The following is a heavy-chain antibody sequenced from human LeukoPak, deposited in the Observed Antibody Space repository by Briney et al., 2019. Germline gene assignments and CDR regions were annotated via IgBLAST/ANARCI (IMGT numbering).Heavy chain of an antibody. Sequence: PSETLSLTCTVSGASISSGAYYWSWIRQHPGKGLKCIGYIYYSGSTYYNPSLKSRVTISVDTSKNQFSLNLRSVTAADTAVYYCARGDSSSWSFKIWGQGTLVTVSS. J-gene: IGHJ4*02. CDR1: GASISSGAYY. D-gene: IGHD6-13*01. CDR3: ARGDSSSWSFKI. V-gene: IGHV4-31*03. CDR2: IYYSGST.